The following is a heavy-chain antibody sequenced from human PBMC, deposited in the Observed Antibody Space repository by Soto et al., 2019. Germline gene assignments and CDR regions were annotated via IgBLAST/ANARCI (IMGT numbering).Heavy chain of an antibody. D-gene: IGHD3-10*01. CDR2: IIRIFGTP. CDR3: ARQGSNEYYYYGMDV. V-gene: IGHV1-69*12. CDR1: GGTFSSYA. J-gene: IGHJ6*02. Sequence: QVQLVQSGAEVKKPGSSVKVSCKASGGTFSSYAINWVRQAPGQGLEWMGGIIRIFGTPDYAQRFQGRVTITADESTSTAYMELSSLRSEDTAVYYCARQGSNEYYYYGMDVWGLGTAVTVSS.